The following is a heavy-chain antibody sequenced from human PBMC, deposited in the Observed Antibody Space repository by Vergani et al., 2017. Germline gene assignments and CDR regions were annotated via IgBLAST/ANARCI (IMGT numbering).Heavy chain of an antibody. J-gene: IGHJ4*02. Sequence: EVQLVESGGGLVQPGRSLRLSCTASGFTFGDYAMSWFRQAPGKGLEWVANIKQDGSEKYYVDSVKGRFTISRDNAKNSLYLQMNSLRAEDTAVYYCARDPGSSGWYGDYWGQGTLVTVSS. CDR3: ARDPGSSGWYGDY. CDR1: GFTFGDYA. CDR2: IKQDGSEK. D-gene: IGHD6-19*01. V-gene: IGHV3-7*01.